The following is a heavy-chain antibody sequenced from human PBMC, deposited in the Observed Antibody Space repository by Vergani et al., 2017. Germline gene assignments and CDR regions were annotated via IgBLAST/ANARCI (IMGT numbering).Heavy chain of an antibody. J-gene: IGHJ2*01. D-gene: IGHD1-26*01. CDR2: IIPIFGTA. CDR3: AREGGVGRYWYFDI. V-gene: IGHV1-69*01. CDR1: GGTFSSYA. Sequence: QVQLVQSGAEVKKPGSSVKVSCKASGGTFSSYAISWVRQAPGQGLEWMGGIIPIFGTANYAEKFQGRVTITADESTRTANMELGSLRSEDTAVYYSAREGGVGRYWYFDIWGRGTLVTVSS.